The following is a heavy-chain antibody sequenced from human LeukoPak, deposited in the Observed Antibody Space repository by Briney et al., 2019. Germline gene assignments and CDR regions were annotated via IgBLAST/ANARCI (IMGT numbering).Heavy chain of an antibody. CDR1: GGSIRSRSYY. J-gene: IGHJ4*02. Sequence: SETLSLSCTVSGGSIRSRSYYWGSIRQPPGKGLEWIGSIYYSGSTYYNPSLKSRLTISVDTSRNQFSLKLSSVTTADTAVYYCARYDIVFDYWGQGTLVTVSS. CDR2: IYYSGST. D-gene: IGHD3-9*01. V-gene: IGHV4-39*01. CDR3: ARYDIVFDY.